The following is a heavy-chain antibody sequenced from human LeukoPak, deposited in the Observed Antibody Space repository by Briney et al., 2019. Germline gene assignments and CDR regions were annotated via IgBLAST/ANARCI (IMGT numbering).Heavy chain of an antibody. CDR1: GYTFTGYY. CDR2: INPNSGGT. D-gene: IGHD2-2*01. J-gene: IGHJ4*02. V-gene: IGHV1-2*02. CDR3: ARGPDIVVVPAAFYY. Sequence: GASVKVSCKASGYTFTGYYMHWVRQAPGQGLEWMGWINPNSGGTNYAQKFQGRVTMTRDTSISTSYMELSRLRSDDTAVYYCARGPDIVVVPAAFYYWGQGTLVTVSS.